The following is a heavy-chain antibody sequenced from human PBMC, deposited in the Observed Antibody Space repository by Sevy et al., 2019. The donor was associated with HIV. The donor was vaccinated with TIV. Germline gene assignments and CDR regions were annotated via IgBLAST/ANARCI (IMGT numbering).Heavy chain of an antibody. D-gene: IGHD3-16*01. CDR3: AKPKGLSYYYYGLDV. Sequence: GGSLRLSCAASGFTFSTYGMHWVRQAPGKGLEWVAAISYDGSNKYYANSVKGRFTISGDNSKNTLYLQMNSLRAEETAVYYCAKPKGLSYYYYGLDVWGQGTTVTVSS. J-gene: IGHJ6*02. CDR2: ISYDGSNK. V-gene: IGHV3-30*18. CDR1: GFTFSTYG.